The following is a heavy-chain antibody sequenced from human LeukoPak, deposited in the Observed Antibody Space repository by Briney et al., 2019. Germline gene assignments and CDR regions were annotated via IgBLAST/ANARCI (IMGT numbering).Heavy chain of an antibody. J-gene: IGHJ4*02. CDR3: ARSPQQRLVQFDY. Sequence: PSETLSLTCTVSGGSISNCYWSWIRQPPGKGLEWIGYVYYSGSTDYNPSLKSRVTISVDTSKNQFSLKLSSVTAADTAVYYCARSPQQRLVQFDYWGQGTLVTVSS. V-gene: IGHV4-59*01. CDR1: GGSISNCY. CDR2: VYYSGST. D-gene: IGHD6-13*01.